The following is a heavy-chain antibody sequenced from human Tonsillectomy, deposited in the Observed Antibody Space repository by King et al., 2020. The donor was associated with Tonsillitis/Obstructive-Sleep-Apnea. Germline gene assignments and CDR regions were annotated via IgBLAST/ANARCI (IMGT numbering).Heavy chain of an antibody. D-gene: IGHD3-3*01. CDR3: AREGTDFGVSLEYFQH. V-gene: IGHV1-2*06. Sequence: QLVQSGAEVKKPGASVTVSCKASGYTFTGYYIHWVRQAPGQGLEWMGRINPSSGVTNYAQKFQGRVTMTRETSISTAYMELSRLRSDDTAVYYCAREGTDFGVSLEYFQHWGQGTLVTVSS. CDR1: GYTFTGYY. CDR2: INPSSGVT. J-gene: IGHJ1*01.